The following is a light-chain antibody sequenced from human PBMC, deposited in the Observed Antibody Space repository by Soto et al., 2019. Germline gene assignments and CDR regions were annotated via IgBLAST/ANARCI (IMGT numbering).Light chain of an antibody. J-gene: IGKJ4*01. Sequence: DFKMTQSAYSLSASVGDGVTITCRASQGIRNDLGWFQQKPGKAPQRLIYAASTLQSGVPSKFSCSGSGTDITLTISSRQPEDSVTHYCRLLNSYPLAIGGGTKVDIK. CDR1: QGIRND. CDR2: AAS. CDR3: RLLNSYPLA. V-gene: IGKV1-17*01.